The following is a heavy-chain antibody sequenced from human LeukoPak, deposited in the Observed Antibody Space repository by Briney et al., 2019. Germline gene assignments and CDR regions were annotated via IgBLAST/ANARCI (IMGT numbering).Heavy chain of an antibody. Sequence: SETLSLTCAVYGGSFSGYYWSWIRQPPGKGLEWIGEINHSGSTNYNPSLKSRVTISVDTSKNQFSLKLSSVTAADTAVYYCARGTDTRGYLWGQGTLVTVSS. D-gene: IGHD3-22*01. J-gene: IGHJ4*02. CDR2: INHSGST. V-gene: IGHV4-34*01. CDR3: ARGTDTRGYL. CDR1: GGSFSGYY.